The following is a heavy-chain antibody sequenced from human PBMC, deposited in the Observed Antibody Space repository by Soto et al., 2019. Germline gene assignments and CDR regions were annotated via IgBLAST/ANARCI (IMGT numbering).Heavy chain of an antibody. CDR3: ASVPPPRGAVAGMDY. D-gene: IGHD6-19*01. V-gene: IGHV1-69*02. CDR2: IIPILGIA. Sequence: QVQLVQSGAEVKKPGSSVKVSCKASGGTFSSYTISWVRQAPGQGLEWMGRIIPILGIANYAQKFQGRVTITADKSTSTAYMELSSLRSEDTAVYYCASVPPPRGAVAGMDYWGQGTLVTVSS. J-gene: IGHJ4*02. CDR1: GGTFSSYT.